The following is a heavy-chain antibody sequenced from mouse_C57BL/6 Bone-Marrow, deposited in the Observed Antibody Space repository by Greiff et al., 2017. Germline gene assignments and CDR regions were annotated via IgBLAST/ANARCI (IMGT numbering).Heavy chain of an antibody. CDR2: IYPGSGST. CDR1: GYTFTSYW. Sequence: VQLQQPGAELVKPGASVKMSCKASGYTFTSYWITWVKQRPGQGLEWIGDIYPGSGSTNYNEKFKSKATLTVDTSSSTAYMQRSSLTSEDSAVYYCARAYYSNYGYFDVWGTGTTVTVSS. D-gene: IGHD2-5*01. V-gene: IGHV1-55*01. J-gene: IGHJ1*03. CDR3: ARAYYSNYGYFDV.